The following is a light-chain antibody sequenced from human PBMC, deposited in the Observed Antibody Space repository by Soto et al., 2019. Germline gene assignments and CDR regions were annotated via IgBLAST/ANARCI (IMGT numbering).Light chain of an antibody. V-gene: IGLV2-11*01. Sequence: QSALTQPRSVSGSPGQSVTISCTGTSSDVGGYNYVSWYQQHPGKAPKLMIYDVSKRPSGVPDRFSGSKSGNTASLTISGLQAEEEADYSCCSYAGGYPNVFGTGTKVPAL. CDR1: SSDVGGYNY. CDR3: CSYAGGYPNV. J-gene: IGLJ1*01. CDR2: DVS.